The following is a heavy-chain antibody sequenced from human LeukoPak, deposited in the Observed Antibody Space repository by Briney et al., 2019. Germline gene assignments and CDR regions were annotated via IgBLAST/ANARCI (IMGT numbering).Heavy chain of an antibody. V-gene: IGHV4-61*02. CDR1: GGSVSSGRDY. D-gene: IGHD5-18*01. J-gene: IGHJ6*03. Sequence: SQTLSLTCTVSGGSVSSGRDYWSWIRQPAGKGLEWIGRIDSSGSTNYNPSIKSRVTISVDTSKNQFSLKVISVTAADTAVYYCARDRVRRAGYSYASSDYVYYMDVWAKGPRSPSP. CDR3: ARDRVRRAGYSYASSDYVYYMDV. CDR2: IDSSGST.